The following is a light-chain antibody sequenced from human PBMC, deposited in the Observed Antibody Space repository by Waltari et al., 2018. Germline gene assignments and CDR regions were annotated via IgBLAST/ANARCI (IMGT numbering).Light chain of an antibody. CDR1: TLPRKY. J-gene: IGLJ1*01. V-gene: IGLV3-10*01. CDR3: YSTDSSSKGV. CDR2: EDN. Sequence: SYELTQPPSVSVSPGQTARITCSGDTLPRKYAYWYQQKSGQAPVLVIFEDNKRPSGIPERFSGSISGTTATLTISGAQVEYEADYYCYSTDSSSKGVFGAGTKVTVL.